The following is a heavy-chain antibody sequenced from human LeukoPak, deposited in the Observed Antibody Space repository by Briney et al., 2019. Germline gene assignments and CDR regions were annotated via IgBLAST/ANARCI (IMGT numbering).Heavy chain of an antibody. CDR1: GYRFTNYY. Sequence: ASVKVACKASGYRFTNYYMHWVRQAPGQGLEWMGIINPSVGSTSYTQKFRGRVTMTGDTSTSTVYLELSRLTSEDTAVYYCARRRGEDGMDVWGKGTTVTVSS. CDR3: ARRRGEDGMDV. J-gene: IGHJ6*04. D-gene: IGHD3-16*01. CDR2: INPSVGST. V-gene: IGHV1-46*01.